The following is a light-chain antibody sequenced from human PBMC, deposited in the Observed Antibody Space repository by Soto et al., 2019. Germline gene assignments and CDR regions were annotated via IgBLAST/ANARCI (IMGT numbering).Light chain of an antibody. Sequence: QLVLTQSTSASASLGASVKLTCTLSSGHSSYAIAWHQQQPEKGPRYLMKLNSDGSHSKGDGIPDRFSGSSSGAERYLTTSSLQSEDEADYYCQTWGTGIVVFGGGTKLTVL. CDR3: QTWGTGIVV. J-gene: IGLJ2*01. V-gene: IGLV4-69*01. CDR2: LNSDGSH. CDR1: SGHSSYA.